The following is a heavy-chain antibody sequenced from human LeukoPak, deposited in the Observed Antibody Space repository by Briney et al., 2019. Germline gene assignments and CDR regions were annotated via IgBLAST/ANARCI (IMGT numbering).Heavy chain of an antibody. Sequence: SVKVSCKASGGTFGSFAISWVRQAPGQGLEWMGGINPVFGTANYAQMFQGRVTITADESANTAYMELSRLRSEDTAVYYCARRHNGAWFEVAYFDPWGQGTLVTVSS. CDR1: GGTFGSFA. CDR3: ARRHNGAWFEVAYFDP. D-gene: IGHD3-10*01. J-gene: IGHJ5*02. V-gene: IGHV1-69*13. CDR2: INPVFGTA.